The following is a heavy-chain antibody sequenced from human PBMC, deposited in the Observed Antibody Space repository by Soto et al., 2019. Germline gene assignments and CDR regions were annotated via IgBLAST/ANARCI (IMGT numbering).Heavy chain of an antibody. CDR3: ASVFNSGVILIRGIVIMGPHED. D-gene: IGHD3-16*02. J-gene: IGHJ4*02. CDR2: IIPWVDTT. Sequence: GASVKVSCKASGGSISNYAFSWVRQAPGQGRAWLGGIIPWVDTTEYAQKFQGKVTITADEAASAVYLELKSLRSEDTAMYYCASVFNSGVILIRGIVIMGPHEDWGQGTLVTVSS. CDR1: GGSISNYA. V-gene: IGHV1-69*13.